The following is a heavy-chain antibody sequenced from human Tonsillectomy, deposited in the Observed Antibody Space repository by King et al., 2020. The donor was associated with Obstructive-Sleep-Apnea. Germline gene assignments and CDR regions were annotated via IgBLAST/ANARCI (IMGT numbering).Heavy chain of an antibody. J-gene: IGHJ4*02. V-gene: IGHV3-48*01. Sequence: VQLVESGGGLVQPGGSLRLSCATSGFTFSTYKMNWVRHTPGKGLEWVAHIGVVSSPLYYADSVKGRFTISRDNARNSLYLQMNNLRAEDTAVYYCATDERALDDWGQGTLVTVSS. CDR1: GFTFSTYK. CDR3: ATDERALDD. CDR2: IGVVSSPL. D-gene: IGHD1-1*01.